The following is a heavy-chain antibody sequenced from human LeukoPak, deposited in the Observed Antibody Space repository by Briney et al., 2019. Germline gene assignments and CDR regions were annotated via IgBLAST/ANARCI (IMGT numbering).Heavy chain of an antibody. V-gene: IGHV1-3*01. CDR3: ARAPYDFLTGYSLNWFDP. CDR2: INADSGDT. J-gene: IGHJ5*02. Sequence: ASVKVSCKASQYTFTYYAVHWVRQAPGQRLEWMGWINADSGDTKYSQRFQGRVAITRDTSAYTAYMELRSLISEDTAVYYCARAPYDFLTGYSLNWFDPWGQGTLVTVSS. CDR1: QYTFTYYA. D-gene: IGHD3-9*01.